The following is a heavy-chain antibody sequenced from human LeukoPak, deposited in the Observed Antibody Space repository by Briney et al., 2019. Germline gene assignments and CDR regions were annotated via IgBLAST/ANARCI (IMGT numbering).Heavy chain of an antibody. CDR1: GYTFTSYY. Sequence: ASVTVSFMASGYTFTSYYMHWVRQAPGQGLEWMGIINPSGGSTSYAQKFQGRVTMTRYTSTSTVYMELSSLRSEDTAVYYCARLKVRGVTPYAFDFWGQGTMVTVSS. D-gene: IGHD3-10*01. CDR2: INPSGGST. CDR3: ARLKVRGVTPYAFDF. J-gene: IGHJ3*01. V-gene: IGHV1-46*01.